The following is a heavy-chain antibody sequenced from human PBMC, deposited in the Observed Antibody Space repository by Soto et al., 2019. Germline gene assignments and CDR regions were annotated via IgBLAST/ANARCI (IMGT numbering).Heavy chain of an antibody. J-gene: IGHJ4*02. D-gene: IGHD2-15*01. Sequence: PGGSLRLSCAVSGFTFSSYSMHWVRQDPDMGLEWVAFISFAGNNKYYADSVEGRFTISRDNSNNMLYLEMNSLRPDDTAVYYCARDRQKALVVVAATGGFDYWGQGTPVTVSS. V-gene: IGHV3-30*04. CDR3: ARDRQKALVVVAATGGFDY. CDR1: GFTFSSYS. CDR2: ISFAGNNK.